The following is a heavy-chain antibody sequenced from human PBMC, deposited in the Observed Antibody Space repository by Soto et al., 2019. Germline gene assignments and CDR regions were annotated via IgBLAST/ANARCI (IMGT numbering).Heavy chain of an antibody. CDR2: ISGSGGRT. D-gene: IGHD1-1*01. CDR3: ARVTPGNNLYYFSGLDF. Sequence: GGSLRLSCSASGFTFSHHDMSWVRQAPCKGLEWVSAISGSGGRTYYADSVRGRFTISRDNSKNTLYLQMNTLRPEDTGLYYCARVTPGNNLYYFSGLDFWGQGTSVTVSS. J-gene: IGHJ6*02. CDR1: GFTFSHHD. V-gene: IGHV3-23*01.